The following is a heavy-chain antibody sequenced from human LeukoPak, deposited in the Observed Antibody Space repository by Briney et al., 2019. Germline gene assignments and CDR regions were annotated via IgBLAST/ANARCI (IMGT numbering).Heavy chain of an antibody. Sequence: PGGSLGLSCAASGFSFSSYSMNRVRQAPGKGLEWVSYINSSSSIIYYADSVKGRFTISRDNGKNSLYLQMNSLRDEDTAVYYCARVNDATGSMGYWGQGTLVTVSS. V-gene: IGHV3-48*02. J-gene: IGHJ4*02. CDR1: GFSFSSYS. CDR2: INSSSSII. D-gene: IGHD3-9*01. CDR3: ARVNDATGSMGY.